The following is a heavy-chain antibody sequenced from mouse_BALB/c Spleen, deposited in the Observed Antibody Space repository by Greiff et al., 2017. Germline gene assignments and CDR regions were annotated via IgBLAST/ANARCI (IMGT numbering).Heavy chain of an antibody. V-gene: IGHV1S137*01. CDR1: GYTFTDYA. Sequence: VQLQQSGAELVRPGVSVKISCKGSGYTFTDYAMHWVKQSHAKSLEWIGVISTYYGDASYNQKFKGKATMTVDKSSSTAYMELARQTSEDSAIYYCAREVAYYYAMDYWGQGTSVTVSS. CDR2: ISTYYGDA. CDR3: AREVAYYYAMDY. J-gene: IGHJ4*01. D-gene: IGHD1-1*01.